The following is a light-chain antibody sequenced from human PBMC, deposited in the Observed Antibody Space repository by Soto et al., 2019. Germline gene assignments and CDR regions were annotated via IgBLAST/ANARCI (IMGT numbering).Light chain of an antibody. Sequence: EIVMTQSPGTLSVSPGERATLSCRASQSISSTLAWYQQKPGQPPRLLIYDASTRATGVPARFSGSGSGTEFTLTISSLQSADFAVYYCQQYKNWPVYTFGQGTKLEIK. V-gene: IGKV3-15*01. CDR2: DAS. CDR1: QSISST. CDR3: QQYKNWPVYT. J-gene: IGKJ2*01.